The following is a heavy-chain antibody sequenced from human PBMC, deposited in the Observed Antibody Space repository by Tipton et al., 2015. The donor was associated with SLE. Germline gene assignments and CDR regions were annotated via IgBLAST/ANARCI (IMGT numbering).Heavy chain of an antibody. CDR1: GFMFSSYP. D-gene: IGHD2-15*01. CDR2: ISGGGDST. V-gene: IGHV3-23*01. Sequence: SLRLSCAASGFMFSSYPMRWVRQAPGEGLEWVSVISGGGDSTSYADSVRGRFTVSRDNSKNTLYLQMDSLRGDDTAVYYCVPRQVDFDHWGQGTLVSVSS. CDR3: VPRQVDFDH. J-gene: IGHJ4*02.